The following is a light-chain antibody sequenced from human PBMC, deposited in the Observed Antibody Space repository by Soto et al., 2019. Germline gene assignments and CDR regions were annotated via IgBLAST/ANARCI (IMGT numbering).Light chain of an antibody. CDR1: SSNIGAGFD. J-gene: IGLJ1*01. CDR3: QSYDNRLSGYV. V-gene: IGLV1-40*01. CDR2: DNN. Sequence: QPVLTQPPSLSGAPGQRVTISCTGRSSNIGAGFDVHWYQLLPGTAPKLLIYDNNNRPSGVPDRFSGSKSGTSASLAITGLQAEDEADYYCQSYDNRLSGYVFGAGTKLTVL.